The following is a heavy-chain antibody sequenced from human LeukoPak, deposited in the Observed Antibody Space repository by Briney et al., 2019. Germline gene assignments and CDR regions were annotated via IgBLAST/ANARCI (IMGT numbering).Heavy chain of an antibody. J-gene: IGHJ4*02. CDR3: ARDYYGSGSYHFIDY. CDR1: GGSISSSNW. Sequence: KTSGTLSLTWAVSGGSISSSNWWSWVRQPPGKGLEWIGEIYHSGSTNYNPSLKSRVTISVDKSKNQFSLKLSSVTAADTAVYYCARDYYGSGSYHFIDYWGQGTLVTVSS. CDR2: IYHSGST. V-gene: IGHV4-4*02. D-gene: IGHD3-10*01.